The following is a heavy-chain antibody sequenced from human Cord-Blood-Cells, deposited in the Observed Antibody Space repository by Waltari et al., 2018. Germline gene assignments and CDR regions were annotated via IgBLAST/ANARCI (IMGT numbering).Heavy chain of an antibody. CDR1: GFPFSSYS. CDR3: AGYSSSWYLGNY. D-gene: IGHD6-13*01. Sequence: EVQLVESGGGLVKPGGSLRLSCAASGFPFSSYSMNWVRQAPGKGLEWVSSISSSSSYIYYADSVKGRFTISRDNAKNSLYLQMNSLRAEDTAVYYCAGYSSSWYLGNYWGQGTLVTVSS. V-gene: IGHV3-21*01. J-gene: IGHJ4*02. CDR2: ISSSSSYI.